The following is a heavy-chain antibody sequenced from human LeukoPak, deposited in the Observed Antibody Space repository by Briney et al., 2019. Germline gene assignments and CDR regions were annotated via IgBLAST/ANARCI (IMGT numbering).Heavy chain of an antibody. V-gene: IGHV3-53*01. D-gene: IGHD6-13*01. CDR1: GFTVRSNY. J-gene: IGHJ5*02. Sequence: GRSLRLSWVAAGFTVRSNYMSWVRQAPGRGLEWVSVVYSGGTTYYADSVKGRFTISRDNSKNTLYLQMNSLRAEDTAVYYCARVKVAVAGIGWFDPWGQGSLVTVSS. CDR2: VYSGGTT. CDR3: ARVKVAVAGIGWFDP.